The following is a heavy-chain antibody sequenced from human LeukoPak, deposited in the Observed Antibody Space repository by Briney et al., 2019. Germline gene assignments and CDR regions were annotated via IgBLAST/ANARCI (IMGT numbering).Heavy chain of an antibody. Sequence: SETLSLTCTVSGGSISSSSYYWGWIRQPPGKGLEWIGSIYYSGSTYYNPSLKSRLTISADTSKNQFSLKLSSVTAADTAVYYCARVKRITIFGVVDRRAGWFDPWGQGTLVTVSS. CDR3: ARVKRITIFGVVDRRAGWFDP. J-gene: IGHJ5*02. CDR1: GGSISSSSYY. D-gene: IGHD3-3*01. CDR2: IYYSGST. V-gene: IGHV4-39*07.